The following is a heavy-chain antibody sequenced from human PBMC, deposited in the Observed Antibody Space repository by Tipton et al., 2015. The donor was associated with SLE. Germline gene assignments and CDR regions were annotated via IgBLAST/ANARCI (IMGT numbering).Heavy chain of an antibody. CDR1: GFTFSSSG. V-gene: IGHV3-30*02. D-gene: IGHD2-15*01. CDR2: IRYEGSNK. CDR3: AKDLGCSGGSCYGPGYFDY. Sequence: SLRLSCAASGFTFSSSGMHWVRKAPGNGLEWVAFIRYEGSNKYYADSVKGRFTITRDNSKNTLYLQINSLRAEDTAVYYCAKDLGCSGGSCYGPGYFDYWGQGTLVTVAS. J-gene: IGHJ4*02.